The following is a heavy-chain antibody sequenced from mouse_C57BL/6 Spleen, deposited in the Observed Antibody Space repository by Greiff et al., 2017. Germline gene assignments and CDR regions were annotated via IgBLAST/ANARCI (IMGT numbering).Heavy chain of an antibody. CDR3: ARTIVTTYYYALDY. V-gene: IGHV1-22*01. Sequence: EVQLQQSGPELVTPGASVKMSCKASGYTFTDYNMHWVQQSHGKSLEWIGYINPNNGGTRHNQKFKGKATLTVNKYSSTAYMELRSLTSEDSAVYYCARTIVTTYYYALDYWGQGTSVTVSS. D-gene: IGHD2-12*01. CDR1: GYTFTDYN. J-gene: IGHJ4*01. CDR2: INPNNGGT.